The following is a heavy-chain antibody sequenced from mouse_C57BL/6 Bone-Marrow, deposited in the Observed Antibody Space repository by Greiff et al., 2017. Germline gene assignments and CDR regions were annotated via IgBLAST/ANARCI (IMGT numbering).Heavy chain of an antibody. J-gene: IGHJ2*01. CDR3: TWKFITTVVATNY. CDR2: IYPGNSDT. CDR1: GYTFTSYW. D-gene: IGHD1-1*01. Sequence: VQLKESGTVLARPGASVKMSCKTSGYTFTSYWMHWVKQRPGQGLEWIGAIYPGNSDTSYNQKFKGKAKLTAVTSASTAYMELSSLTNEDSAVYYCTWKFITTVVATNYWGQGTTLTVSS. V-gene: IGHV1-5*01.